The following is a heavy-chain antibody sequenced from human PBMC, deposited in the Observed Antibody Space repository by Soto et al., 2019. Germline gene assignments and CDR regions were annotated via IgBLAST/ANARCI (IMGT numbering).Heavy chain of an antibody. Sequence: EVQLLESGGDFVQPGRSLRLSCAVSGVTFNKYAMSWVRLPPGKGPEWVSAITGSGGLAYYADSVKGRFSISRDNSKNILFLQMNRLKDEDSATFYCAKGDYGGNSPYWYFDLWGRGTLVIVSS. CDR2: ITGSGGLA. CDR1: GVTFNKYA. CDR3: AKGDYGGNSPYWYFDL. J-gene: IGHJ2*01. V-gene: IGHV3-23*01. D-gene: IGHD2-21*02.